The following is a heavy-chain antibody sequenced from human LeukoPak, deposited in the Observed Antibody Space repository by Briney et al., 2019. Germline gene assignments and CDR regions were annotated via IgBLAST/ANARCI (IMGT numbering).Heavy chain of an antibody. Sequence: SETLSLTCTVSGGSISSYYWSWIRQPPGKGLEWIGYIYYSGSTNYNPSLKSRVTISVGTSKNQFSLKLSSVTAADTAVYYCASHYSGYANFDYWGQGTLVTVSS. CDR3: ASHYSGYANFDY. V-gene: IGHV4-59*01. CDR1: GGSISSYY. J-gene: IGHJ4*02. D-gene: IGHD5-12*01. CDR2: IYYSGST.